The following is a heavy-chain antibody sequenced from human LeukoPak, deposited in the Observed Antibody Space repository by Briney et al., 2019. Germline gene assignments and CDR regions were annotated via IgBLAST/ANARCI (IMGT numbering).Heavy chain of an antibody. CDR2: IYYDGSNK. J-gene: IGHJ4*02. CDR1: GFAFSSYG. D-gene: IGHD2/OR15-2a*01. CDR3: AREIGYFDY. Sequence: GGSLSLSCAASGFAFSSYGMHWVRQAPGKGLEWVALIYYDGSNKYYADSVKGRFTISRDNSKNTLYLQMDSLRAEDTAVYYCAREIGYFDYWGQVTLVTVSS. V-gene: IGHV3-33*01.